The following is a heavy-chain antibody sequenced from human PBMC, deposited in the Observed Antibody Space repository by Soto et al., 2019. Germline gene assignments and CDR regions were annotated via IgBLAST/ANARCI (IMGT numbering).Heavy chain of an antibody. CDR1: GYTFTSYA. CDR3: ATYRIAAPGHFDY. J-gene: IGHJ4*02. Sequence: ASVKVSCKASGYTFTSYAMHWVRQAPGQRLEWMGWINAGNGNTKYSQKFQVRVTITRDTYSSTAYMELSSLRSEDTAVYYCATYRIAAPGHFDYWRQGSLVTVSS. D-gene: IGHD6-13*01. V-gene: IGHV1-3*01. CDR2: INAGNGNT.